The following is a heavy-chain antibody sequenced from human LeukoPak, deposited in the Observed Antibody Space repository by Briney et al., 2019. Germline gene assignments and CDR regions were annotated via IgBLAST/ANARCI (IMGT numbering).Heavy chain of an antibody. CDR3: ARTTKGSSVSDY. V-gene: IGHV1-18*01. Sequence: ASVKVSCKASGGTFSSYAISWVRQAPGQGLEWMGWISAYNGNTNYAQKLQGRVTMTTDTSTSTAYMELRSLRSDDTAVYYCARTTKGSSVSDYWGQGTLVTVSS. D-gene: IGHD6-6*01. CDR2: ISAYNGNT. CDR1: GGTFSSYA. J-gene: IGHJ4*02.